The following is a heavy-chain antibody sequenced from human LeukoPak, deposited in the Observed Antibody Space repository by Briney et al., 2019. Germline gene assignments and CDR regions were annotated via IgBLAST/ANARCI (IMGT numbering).Heavy chain of an antibody. D-gene: IGHD5-12*01. Sequence: GGSLRLSCAASGFTFDDYGMSWVRQAPGKGLEWVSGINWNGGSTGYADSVKGRFTISRDNAKNSLYLQMNSLRAEDTAVYYCARGVKWLRSALLYYYYYYMDVWGKGTTVTVSS. CDR2: INWNGGST. CDR1: GFTFDDYG. J-gene: IGHJ6*03. V-gene: IGHV3-20*04. CDR3: ARGVKWLRSALLYYYYYYMDV.